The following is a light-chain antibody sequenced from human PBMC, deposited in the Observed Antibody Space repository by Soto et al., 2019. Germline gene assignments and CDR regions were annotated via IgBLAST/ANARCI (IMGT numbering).Light chain of an antibody. J-gene: IGKJ3*01. V-gene: IGKV3-20*01. Sequence: EIVSTQSPATVSVSPGGRATLSCRASQSISSYLAWYQQKPGQAPRLLIYGASSRATGIPDRFSGSGSGTDFTLTISRLEPEDFAVYYCQQYGRTFGPGTKVDIK. CDR3: QQYGRT. CDR2: GAS. CDR1: QSISSY.